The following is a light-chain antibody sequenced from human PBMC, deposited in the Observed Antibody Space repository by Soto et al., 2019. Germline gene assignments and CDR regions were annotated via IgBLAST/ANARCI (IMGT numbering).Light chain of an antibody. CDR2: GSS. J-gene: IGKJ5*01. Sequence: DIQMPQAPFSLSASVGDRVASTCRASQNITTYVNWYQQKPGKAPNLLIYGSSNLQSVVQSRFSGSGSGTEFTLTFSSLRPEDFATYACQHSYSSPVTFGQGTRLEIK. CDR3: QHSYSSPVT. CDR1: QNITTY. V-gene: IGKV1-39*01.